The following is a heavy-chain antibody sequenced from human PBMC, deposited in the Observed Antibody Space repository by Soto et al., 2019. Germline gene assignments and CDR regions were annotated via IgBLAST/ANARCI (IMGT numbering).Heavy chain of an antibody. V-gene: IGHV3-48*02. CDR2: ISSSSSTI. J-gene: IGHJ6*02. D-gene: IGHD4-17*01. CDR1: GFTSSSYS. CDR3: ARDTDYGGNTVNGMDV. Sequence: EVQLVESGGGLVQPGGSLRLSCAASGFTSSSYSMNWVRQAPGKGLEWVSYISSSSSTIYYADSVKGRFTISRDNAKNSLYLQMNSLRDEDTAVYYCARDTDYGGNTVNGMDVWGQGTTVTVSS.